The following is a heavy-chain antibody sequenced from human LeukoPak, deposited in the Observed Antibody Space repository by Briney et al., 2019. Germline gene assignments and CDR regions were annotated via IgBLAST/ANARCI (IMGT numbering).Heavy chain of an antibody. D-gene: IGHD3-22*01. CDR1: GGSISSSSYH. J-gene: IGHJ4*02. V-gene: IGHV4-39*01. CDR3: ARMIPYLFDY. Sequence: SETLSLTCTVSGGSISSSSYHWGWTRQPPGKGLEWIGSIYYSGTTYSNPSLNSRVTISRDTSKNQFSLQLHSVTAADTAVYYCARMIPYLFDYWGQGTLVTVSS. CDR2: IYYSGTT.